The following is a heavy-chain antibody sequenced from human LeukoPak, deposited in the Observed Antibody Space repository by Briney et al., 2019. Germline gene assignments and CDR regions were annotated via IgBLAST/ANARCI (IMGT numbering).Heavy chain of an antibody. V-gene: IGHV3-7*01. CDR3: ARDLFLPGYRYGGTSYYMDV. CDR2: IKQDGSEK. J-gene: IGHJ6*03. Sequence: QPGGSLRLSCAPPGITFGSTWMSWFRQAPGKGLEWVANIKQDGSEKYYVDSVKGRFTISRDNAKNSLYLQMNSLRAEDTAVYYCARDLFLPGYRYGGTSYYMDVLGKGTTVTVSS. CDR1: GITFGSTW. D-gene: IGHD5-18*01.